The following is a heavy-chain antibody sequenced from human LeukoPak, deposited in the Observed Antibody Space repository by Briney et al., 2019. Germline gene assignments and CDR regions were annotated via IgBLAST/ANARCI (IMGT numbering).Heavy chain of an antibody. CDR1: GFTFDDYA. J-gene: IGHJ4*02. V-gene: IGHV3-9*01. CDR3: AKDTIRVPAATPDY. CDR2: ISWNSGSI. Sequence: GRSLRLSCAASGFTFDDYAMHWVRQAPGKGLEWVSGISWNSGSIGYADSVKGRFTISRDNAKNSLYLQMNSLRAEDTALYYCAKDTIRVPAATPDYWGQGTLVTVSS. D-gene: IGHD2-2*01.